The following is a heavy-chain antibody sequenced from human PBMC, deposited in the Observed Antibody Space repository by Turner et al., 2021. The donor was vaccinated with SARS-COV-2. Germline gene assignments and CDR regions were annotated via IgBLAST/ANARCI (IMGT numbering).Heavy chain of an antibody. Sequence: QVQLQESGPGPVKPSETPSPTCTVAGCPISSYYWSWVRQPPGKGLEWIGYIYYSGSTNYNPSLKSRVTISVDTSKNQFSLKLSSVTAADTAVYYCARQSSGWYLPYFDYWGQGTLVTVSS. J-gene: IGHJ4*02. CDR3: ARQSSGWYLPYFDY. V-gene: IGHV4-59*08. CDR1: GCPISSYY. CDR2: IYYSGST. D-gene: IGHD6-19*01.